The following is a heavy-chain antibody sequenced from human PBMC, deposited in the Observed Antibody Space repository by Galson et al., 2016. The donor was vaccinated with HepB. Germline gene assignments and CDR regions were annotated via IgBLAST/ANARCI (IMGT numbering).Heavy chain of an antibody. J-gene: IGHJ1*01. CDR2: IYWDGDK. CDR1: GFTPNTRGVG. CDR3: AHSGPATRPGSGSFFDV. D-gene: IGHD1-14*01. Sequence: PALVKPTQTLTLTCTLSGFTPNTRGVGVGWIRQPPGKALEWLGIIYWDGDKRYKTSLQSRLTIIKDISKNQVLLTLTNIDRVDTATYFCAHSGPATRPGSGSFFDVWGQGTLVTVSS. V-gene: IGHV2-5*02.